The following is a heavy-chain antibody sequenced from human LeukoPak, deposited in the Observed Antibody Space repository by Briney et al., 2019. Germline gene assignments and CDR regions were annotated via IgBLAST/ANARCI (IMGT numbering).Heavy chain of an antibody. J-gene: IGHJ4*02. CDR3: AKGHRYSGSYHFDY. D-gene: IGHD1-26*01. CDR2: ISGSGGST. CDR1: GFTVSSNS. V-gene: IGHV3-23*01. Sequence: GGSLRLSCTVSGFTVSSNSMSWVRQAPGKGLEWVSGISGSGGSTYYADSVKGRFTISRDNSKNTLYLHMNSLRAEDTAVYYCAKGHRYSGSYHFDYWGQGTLVTVSS.